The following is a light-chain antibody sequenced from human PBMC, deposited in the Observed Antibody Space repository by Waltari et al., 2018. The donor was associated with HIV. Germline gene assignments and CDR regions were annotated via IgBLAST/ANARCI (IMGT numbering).Light chain of an antibody. V-gene: IGLV1-47*01. Sequence: QSVLTQPPSASGTPGQRVTISCSGSSSNIGSNSVYWYQQLPGTAPKLLIYRNNQRPSGVPDRFSGSKSGTSASLAISGLRSEDEADYYCAAWDDSLSGPHYVFGTGTKVTVL. CDR3: AAWDDSLSGPHYV. J-gene: IGLJ1*01. CDR1: SSNIGSNS. CDR2: RNN.